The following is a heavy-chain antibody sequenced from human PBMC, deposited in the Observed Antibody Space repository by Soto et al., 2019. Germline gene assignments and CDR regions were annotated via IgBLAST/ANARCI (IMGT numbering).Heavy chain of an antibody. V-gene: IGHV4-39*01. CDR3: ARWRDYRDYFDY. Sequence: SETLSLTCTVSGGSISSSTYYWGWIRQPPGKGLEWIGSIYYSGSTYYNPSLKSRVTISVDTSKNQFSLKLSSVTAADTAVYYCARWRDYRDYFDYRGQRTLDTVSS. CDR2: IYYSGST. J-gene: IGHJ4*01. CDR1: GGSISSSTYY. D-gene: IGHD4-17*01.